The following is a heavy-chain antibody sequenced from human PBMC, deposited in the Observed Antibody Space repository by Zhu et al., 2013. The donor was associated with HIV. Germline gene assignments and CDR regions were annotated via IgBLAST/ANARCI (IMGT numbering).Heavy chain of an antibody. D-gene: IGHD1-20*01. V-gene: IGHV1-46*01. CDR1: GYTFTSYY. CDR3: ARLYPVGISGTYYFDY. CDR2: INPSGGST. J-gene: IGHJ4*02. Sequence: QVQLVQSGAEVKKPGASVKVSCKASGYTFTSYYMHWVRQAPGQGLEWMGIINPSGGSTSYAQKFQGRVTMTRDTSTSTVYMELSSLRSEDTAVYYCARLYPVGISGTYYFDYVGPGNPGHRLL.